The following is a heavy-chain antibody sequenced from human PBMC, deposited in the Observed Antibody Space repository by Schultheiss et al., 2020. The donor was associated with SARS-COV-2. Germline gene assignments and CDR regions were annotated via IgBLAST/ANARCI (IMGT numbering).Heavy chain of an antibody. CDR2: ISGSGGST. V-gene: IGHV3-23*01. Sequence: SCAASGFTFSSYAMSWVRQAPGKGLEWVSAISGSGGSTYYADSVKGRFTISRDNAKNSLYLQMNSLRAEDTAVYYCARDRGATPLFGYWGQGTLVTVSS. CDR1: GFTFSSYA. J-gene: IGHJ4*02. D-gene: IGHD1-26*01. CDR3: ARDRGATPLFGY.